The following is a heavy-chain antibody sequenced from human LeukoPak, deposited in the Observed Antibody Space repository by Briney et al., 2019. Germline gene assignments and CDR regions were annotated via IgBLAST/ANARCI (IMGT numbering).Heavy chain of an antibody. Sequence: PGGSLRLSCAASGFTVSSNYMSWVRQAPGKGLEWVSVIYSGGGTYSADSVKGRFTISRDISKNTLYLQMNSLRAEDTAVYYCARDRLGFSNGVAAAGYWGQGTLVTVSS. J-gene: IGHJ4*02. CDR1: GFTVSSNY. CDR3: ARDRLGFSNGVAAAGY. V-gene: IGHV3-53*05. D-gene: IGHD6-13*01. CDR2: IYSGGGT.